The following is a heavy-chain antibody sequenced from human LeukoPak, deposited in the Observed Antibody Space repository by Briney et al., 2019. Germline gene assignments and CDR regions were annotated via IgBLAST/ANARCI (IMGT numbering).Heavy chain of an antibody. Sequence: HPGGSLRLSCAASGFTVSANYMSWVRQSPGKGLEWVSIIYSGGSTDYADSVKDRFTISKDNSKNTVFLQMNSLRAEDTAMYYCASLYCSRGSCAFDVWGQGTLVTVSP. D-gene: IGHD2-15*01. V-gene: IGHV3-66*01. CDR3: ASLYCSRGSCAFDV. CDR2: IYSGGST. J-gene: IGHJ5*02. CDR1: GFTVSANY.